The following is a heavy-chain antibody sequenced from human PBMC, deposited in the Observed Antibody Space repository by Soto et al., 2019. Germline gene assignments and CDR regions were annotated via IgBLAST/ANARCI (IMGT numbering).Heavy chain of an antibody. CDR1: GYVFTNYF. J-gene: IGHJ6*02. Sequence: QVQLVQSGAEVKKPGASVKVSCKASGYVFTNYFMHWVRQAPGQGLEWMGIINPNGGGTSYAQKFEGRVTMTRDSATSTEYMDLSSLRSEDTALYFCAREVGSNSWSYYYGMDVWGQGTSVTVSS. V-gene: IGHV1-46*01. CDR2: INPNGGGT. CDR3: AREVGSNSWSYYYGMDV. D-gene: IGHD6-13*01.